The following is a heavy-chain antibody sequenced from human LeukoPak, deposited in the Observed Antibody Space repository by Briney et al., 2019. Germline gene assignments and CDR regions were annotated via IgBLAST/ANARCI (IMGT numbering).Heavy chain of an antibody. CDR1: GYTFTSYG. D-gene: IGHD3-10*01. J-gene: IGHJ6*03. V-gene: IGHV1-18*01. Sequence: ASVKVSCKASGYTFTSYGITWVRQAPGQGLEWMGWISAYNANTNYAQKLQGRVTMTTDTSTSTAYMELRSLRSDDAAVYYCARDESGSGSYYPHYYYMDVWGKGTTVTISS. CDR2: ISAYNANT. CDR3: ARDESGSGSYYPHYYYMDV.